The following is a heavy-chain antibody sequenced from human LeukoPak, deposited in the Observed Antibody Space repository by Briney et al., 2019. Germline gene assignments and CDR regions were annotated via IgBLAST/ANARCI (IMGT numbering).Heavy chain of an antibody. D-gene: IGHD6-19*01. CDR3: ARARIAVAGHFDY. Sequence: ASVKVSCKASGYTFTGYYMHWVRQAPGQGLEWMGWTNPNSGGTNYAQKFQGRVTMTRDTSISTAYMELSRLRSDDTAVYYCARARIAVAGHFDYWGQGTLVTVSS. V-gene: IGHV1-2*02. CDR1: GYTFTGYY. J-gene: IGHJ4*02. CDR2: TNPNSGGT.